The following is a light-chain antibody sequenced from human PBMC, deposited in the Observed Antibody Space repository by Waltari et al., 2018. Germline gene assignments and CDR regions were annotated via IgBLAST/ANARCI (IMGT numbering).Light chain of an antibody. J-gene: IGKJ1*01. CDR3: QHYESLPVT. CDR2: QAS. Sequence: EIVLTQSPGTLSLSPGERATLSCRASQSISKYFAWYQQKPGQAPRLLIYQASSRAAGIPDRFSGSGSGTDFSLTISRLEPEDFAVYYCQHYESLPVTFGQGTKVEIK. CDR1: QSISKY. V-gene: IGKV3-20*01.